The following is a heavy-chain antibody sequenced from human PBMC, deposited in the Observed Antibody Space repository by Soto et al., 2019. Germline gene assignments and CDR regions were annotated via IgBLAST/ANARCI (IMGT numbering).Heavy chain of an antibody. J-gene: IGHJ3*02. Sequence: QGLEWMGWISAYNGNTNYAQKLQGRVTMPTDTSTSTAYMELRSLRSDDTAVYYCARDVYHYDILTGYGMPFAIWGQGTMVTVSS. CDR3: ARDVYHYDILTGYGMPFAI. CDR2: ISAYNGNT. V-gene: IGHV1-18*01. D-gene: IGHD3-9*01.